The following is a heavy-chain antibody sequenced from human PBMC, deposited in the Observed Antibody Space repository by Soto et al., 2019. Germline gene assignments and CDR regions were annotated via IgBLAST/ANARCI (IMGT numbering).Heavy chain of an antibody. V-gene: IGHV1-8*01. CDR3: ASCSHNYIWGSYHSDY. CDR2: MNPNSGNT. J-gene: IGHJ4*02. CDR1: GYTFTSYD. D-gene: IGHD3-16*02. Sequence: ASVKVSCKASGYTFTSYDINWVRQATGQGLEWMGWMNPNSGNTGYAQKFQGRVTMTRNTSISTAYMELSSLRSEDTAVYYCASCSHNYIWGSYHSDYWGQGTLVTVSS.